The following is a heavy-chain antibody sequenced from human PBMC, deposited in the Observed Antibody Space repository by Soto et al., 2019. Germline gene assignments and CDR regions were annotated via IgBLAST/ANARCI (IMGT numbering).Heavy chain of an antibody. Sequence: SETLSLTCAVSGDSVSNENYYWSWIRQPPGKGLEWIGYIYYSGTTNYNSYLKSRLTLSVDMSKNQFSLKLTSVTAADTAVYFCARSQRGRTAFTFDYWGQRALVTVSS. CDR1: GDSVSNENYY. D-gene: IGHD3-16*01. V-gene: IGHV4-61*01. CDR2: IYYSGTT. CDR3: ARSQRGRTAFTFDY. J-gene: IGHJ4*02.